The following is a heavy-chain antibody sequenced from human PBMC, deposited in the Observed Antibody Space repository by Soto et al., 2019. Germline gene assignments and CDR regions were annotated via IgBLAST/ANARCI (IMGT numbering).Heavy chain of an antibody. CDR2: ISYDGSNK. J-gene: IGHJ6*02. Sequence: QVQLVESGGGVVQPGRSLRLSCAASGFTFSSYAMHWVRQAPGKGLEWVAVISYDGSNKYYADSVKGRFTISRDNSKNTLSLENNSRRAADTAVYYCAREIPAAMGYCYYGMDVWGQGTTVTVSS. D-gene: IGHD2-2*01. CDR1: GFTFSSYA. V-gene: IGHV3-30-3*01. CDR3: AREIPAAMGYCYYGMDV.